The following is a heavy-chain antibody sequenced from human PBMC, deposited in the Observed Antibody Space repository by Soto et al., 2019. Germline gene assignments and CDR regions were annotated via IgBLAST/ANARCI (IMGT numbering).Heavy chain of an antibody. CDR3: ARSSSSSSPWDY. D-gene: IGHD6-6*01. CDR1: GFTFSSYS. Sequence: GGSLRLSCAASGFTFSSYSMNWVRQAPGKGLEWASSISSSSSYIYYADSVKGRFTISRDNAKNSLYLQMNSLRAEDTAVYYCARSSSSSSPWDYWGQGTLVTVSS. CDR2: ISSSSSYI. V-gene: IGHV3-21*01. J-gene: IGHJ4*02.